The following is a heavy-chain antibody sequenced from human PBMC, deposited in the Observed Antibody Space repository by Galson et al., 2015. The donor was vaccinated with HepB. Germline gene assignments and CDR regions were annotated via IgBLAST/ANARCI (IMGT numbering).Heavy chain of an antibody. CDR2: INPSGGST. Sequence: SVKVSCKASGYTFTSYYMHWVRQAPGQGLEWMGIINPSGGSTSYAQKFQGRVTMTRDTSTSTVYMELSSLRSEDTAVYYCARDQGYYDILTGYYIHLDYWGQGTLVTVSS. J-gene: IGHJ4*02. CDR1: GYTFTSYY. D-gene: IGHD3-9*01. V-gene: IGHV1-46*01. CDR3: ARDQGYYDILTGYYIHLDY.